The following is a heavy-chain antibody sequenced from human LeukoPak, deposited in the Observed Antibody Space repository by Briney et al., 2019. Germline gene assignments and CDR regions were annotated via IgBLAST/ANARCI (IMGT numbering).Heavy chain of an antibody. J-gene: IGHJ4*02. Sequence: GGSLRLSCAASGFTFSSYSMNWVRQAPGKWLEWVSSISSSSSYIYYADSVKGRFTISRDNAKTSLYLQMNSLRAEDTAVYYCAREMATIRVWPSTIDYWGQGTLVTVSS. CDR2: ISSSSSYI. V-gene: IGHV3-21*01. CDR3: AREMATIRVWPSTIDY. D-gene: IGHD5-24*01. CDR1: GFTFSSYS.